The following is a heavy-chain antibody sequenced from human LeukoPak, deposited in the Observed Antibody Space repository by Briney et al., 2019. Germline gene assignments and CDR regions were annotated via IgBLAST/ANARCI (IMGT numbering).Heavy chain of an antibody. CDR2: ISYDGSNK. CDR3: AKWPTWSSDAFDI. D-gene: IGHD6-6*01. V-gene: IGHV3-30*18. Sequence: HPGGSLRLSCAASGFTFSSYGMHWVRQAPGKGLEWVAVISYDGSNKYYADSVKGRFTISRGNSKNTLYLQMNSLRAEDTAVYYCAKWPTWSSDAFDIWGQGTMVTVSS. CDR1: GFTFSSYG. J-gene: IGHJ3*02.